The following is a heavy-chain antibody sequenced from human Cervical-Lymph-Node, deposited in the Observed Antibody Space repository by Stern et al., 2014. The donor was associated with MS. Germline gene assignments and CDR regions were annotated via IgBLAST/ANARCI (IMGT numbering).Heavy chain of an antibody. D-gene: IGHD1-1*01. J-gene: IGHJ6*02. CDR2: INPNNGGT. V-gene: IGHV1-2*04. Sequence: VQLVESGAEVKNPWASVKVSCKASGYTFTDYYMQWMRQSPGQGLEWMGGINPNNGGTKSAQKFQGWVTMTRDTSTSTAYMELSRLRSDDTAIYYCARASTTANNYYDGVDVWGQGTTVTVTS. CDR3: ARASTTANNYYDGVDV. CDR1: GYTFTDYY.